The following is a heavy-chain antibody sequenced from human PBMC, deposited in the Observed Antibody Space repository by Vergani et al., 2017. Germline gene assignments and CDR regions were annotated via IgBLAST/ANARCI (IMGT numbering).Heavy chain of an antibody. V-gene: IGHV4-39*07. J-gene: IGHJ6*02. CDR2: IYYSGST. Sequence: QLQLQESGPGLVKPSETLSLTCTVSGGSISSSSYYWGWIRQPPGKGLEWIGSIYYSGSTYYNPSLKSRVTISVDTSKNQFSLKLSSVTAADTAVYYCARDRYDPMVYYYGMDVWGQGTTVTVSS. CDR3: ARDRYDPMVYYYGMDV. D-gene: IGHD3-10*01. CDR1: GGSISSSSYY.